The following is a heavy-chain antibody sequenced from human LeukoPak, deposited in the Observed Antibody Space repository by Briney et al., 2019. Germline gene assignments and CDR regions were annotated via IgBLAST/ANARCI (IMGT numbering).Heavy chain of an antibody. Sequence: SETLSLTCTVSGGSISSSNYYWGWIRQPPGKGLEWIGNIFYSGSTHYNPSLKSRVTISVDTSKNQFSLKLSSVTAADTAVYYCARRASYGMDVWGQGTTVTVSS. V-gene: IGHV4-39*01. CDR2: IFYSGST. J-gene: IGHJ6*02. CDR1: GGSISSSNYY. CDR3: ARRASYGMDV.